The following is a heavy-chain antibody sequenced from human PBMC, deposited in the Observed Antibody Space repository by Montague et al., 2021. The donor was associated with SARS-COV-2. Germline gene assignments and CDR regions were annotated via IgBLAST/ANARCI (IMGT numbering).Heavy chain of an antibody. D-gene: IGHD3-22*01. CDR3: AREYFDSSGLVWIDP. V-gene: IGHV4-61*08. Sequence: SETLSLTCTVYGDSVSSGAYYWSWIQQPPGEGLEWIAYSHYSGNTYTKYNPSLESRVSISVDTSKNQFSLKLTSGSAADTAVYYCAREYFDSSGLVWIDPWGQGTLVIVSS. CDR1: GDSVSSGAYY. CDR2: SHYSGNTYT. J-gene: IGHJ5*02.